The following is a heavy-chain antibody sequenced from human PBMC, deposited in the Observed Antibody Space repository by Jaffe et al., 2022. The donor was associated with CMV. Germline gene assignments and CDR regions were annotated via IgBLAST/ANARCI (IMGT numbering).Heavy chain of an antibody. CDR1: GFTFSSYW. J-gene: IGHJ6*02. Sequence: EVQLVESGGGLVQPGGSLRLSCAASGFTFSSYWMSWVRQAPGKGLEWVANIKQDGSEKYYVDSVKGRFTISRDNAKNSLYLQMNSLRAEDTAVYYCARHGYYDSSGPYYYYYYGMDVWGQGTTVTVSS. V-gene: IGHV3-7*01. CDR2: IKQDGSEK. D-gene: IGHD3-22*01. CDR3: ARHGYYDSSGPYYYYYYGMDV.